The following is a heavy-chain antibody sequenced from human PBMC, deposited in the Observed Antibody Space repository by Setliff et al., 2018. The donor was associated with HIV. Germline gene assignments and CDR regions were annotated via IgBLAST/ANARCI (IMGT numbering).Heavy chain of an antibody. Sequence: TSETLSLTCSVSGASFTSARYYWTWIRQHPGHPGKGLEWIGYVHNSGTAYSTPSLRSRVGISLDTSNSQFSLNLRAVTAADTAVYYCARGVYCGASCYQGTDHWGQGTLVT. D-gene: IGHD2-21*01. J-gene: IGHJ5*02. V-gene: IGHV4-31*03. CDR1: GASFTSARYY. CDR3: ARGVYCGASCYQGTDH. CDR2: VHNSGTA.